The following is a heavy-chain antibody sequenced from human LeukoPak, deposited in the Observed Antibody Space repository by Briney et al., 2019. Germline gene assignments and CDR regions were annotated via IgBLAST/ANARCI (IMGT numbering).Heavy chain of an antibody. CDR3: ARDRPLGTGDVFDV. V-gene: IGHV4-59*01. J-gene: IGHJ3*01. Sequence: PSETLSLTCTVSGGSISGDFWSWIRQSPGKGLEWIGYIHYTGSTNYNPALKSRVTISLDTSKNQFSLRLTSATAADTAVYYCARDRPLGTGDVFDVWGQGTLVSVSS. D-gene: IGHD1-14*01. CDR1: GGSISGDF. CDR2: IHYTGST.